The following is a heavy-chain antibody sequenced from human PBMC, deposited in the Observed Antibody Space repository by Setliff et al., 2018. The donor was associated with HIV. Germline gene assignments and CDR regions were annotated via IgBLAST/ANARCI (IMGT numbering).Heavy chain of an antibody. J-gene: IGHJ1*01. CDR3: VRGVTRDISGYYRDEYFQH. V-gene: IGHV1-18*01. CDR1: GYRFNTYG. D-gene: IGHD3-22*01. CDR2: ISPYNGDT. Sequence: VASVKVSCKASGYRFNTYGISWVRQAPGQGLEWMGWISPYNGDTRLAQSLQGRVTLTTDTSTNTAYMEMRTLRSDDTAVYFCVRGVTRDISGYYRDEYFQHWGQGTPVTVSS.